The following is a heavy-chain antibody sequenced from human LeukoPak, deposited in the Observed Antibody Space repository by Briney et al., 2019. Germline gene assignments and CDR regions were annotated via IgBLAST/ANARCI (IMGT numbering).Heavy chain of an antibody. Sequence: GGSLRLSCAASGFTFSSYSMNWVRQAPGKGLEWVGRIKSKTDGGTTDYAAPVKGRFTISRDDSKNTLYLQMNSLKTEDTAVYYCTTDGSGWPYYFDYWGQGTLVTVSS. V-gene: IGHV3-15*01. J-gene: IGHJ4*02. CDR2: IKSKTDGGTT. CDR1: GFTFSSYS. D-gene: IGHD6-19*01. CDR3: TTDGSGWPYYFDY.